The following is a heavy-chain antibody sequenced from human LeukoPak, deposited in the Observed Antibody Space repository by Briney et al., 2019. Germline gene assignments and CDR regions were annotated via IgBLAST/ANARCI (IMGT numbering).Heavy chain of an antibody. CDR1: GGTFSSYA. Sequence: ASVKVSCKASGGTFSSYAISWVRQAPGQGLEWMGGIIPIFGTANYAQKFQGRVTITADESTSTAYMELSSLRSEDTAVYYCARVARDGYNPSFDYWGQGTLVTVSS. D-gene: IGHD5-24*01. V-gene: IGHV1-69*01. CDR3: ARVARDGYNPSFDY. J-gene: IGHJ4*02. CDR2: IIPIFGTA.